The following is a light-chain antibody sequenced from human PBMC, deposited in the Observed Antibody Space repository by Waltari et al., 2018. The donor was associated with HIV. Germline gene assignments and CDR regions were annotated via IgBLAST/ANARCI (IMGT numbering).Light chain of an antibody. CDR1: QNINRW. V-gene: IGKV1-5*01. CDR2: RAS. Sequence: DIQMTQSPATLSASVGDRVTISCRASQNINRWLAWYQQRPGKPPKFLIYRASSLESGVPSRFRGSGSGTLFTLTINSLQPADFATYYCQQYHAYPVTFGGGTKVENK. CDR3: QQYHAYPVT. J-gene: IGKJ4*01.